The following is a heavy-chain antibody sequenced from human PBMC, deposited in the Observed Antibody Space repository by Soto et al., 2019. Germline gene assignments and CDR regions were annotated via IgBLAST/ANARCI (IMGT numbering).Heavy chain of an antibody. CDR2: IDASGNS. CDR3: ARYSSNWFQTEGMDV. V-gene: IGHV4-4*07. Sequence: SETLSLTCTVSGDSISSYYWNWIRQPAGKELEWIGRIDASGNSNYNPSLKSRVTMSVDTSKKQFSLKVTSVTAADTAVYYCARYSSNWFQTEGMDVWGQGTTVTVSS. CDR1: GDSISSYY. J-gene: IGHJ6*02. D-gene: IGHD6-13*01.